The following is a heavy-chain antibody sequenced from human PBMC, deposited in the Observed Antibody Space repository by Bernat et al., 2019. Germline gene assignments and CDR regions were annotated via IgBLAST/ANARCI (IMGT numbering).Heavy chain of an antibody. CDR1: GFTFSSYG. V-gene: IGHV3-33*01. CDR2: IWYDGSNK. J-gene: IGHJ6*02. Sequence: QVQLVESGGGVVQPGRSLRLSCAASGFTFSSYGMHWVLQAPGKGLEWVAVIWYDGSNKYYADSVKGRFTISRDNSKNTLYLQMNSLRAEDTAVYYCAGELFGSSWYSDDYYYYGMDVWGQGTTVTVSS. D-gene: IGHD6-13*01. CDR3: AGELFGSSWYSDDYYYYGMDV.